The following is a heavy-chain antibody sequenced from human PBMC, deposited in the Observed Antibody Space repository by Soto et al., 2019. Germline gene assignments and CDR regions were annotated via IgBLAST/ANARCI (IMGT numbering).Heavy chain of an antibody. CDR1: GYSFSDHY. CDR3: AREVYCDTLTGYYSGHASDI. Sequence: ASVKVSCKASGYSFSDHYVHWVRQAPGEGLEWMGVINPSGGSTNYAQKFQGRVTITRDTSTSTVYMELSRLRSEDTAVYYCAREVYCDTLTGYYSGHASDIWGQGTMVTVSS. CDR2: INPSGGST. J-gene: IGHJ3*02. V-gene: IGHV1-46*01. D-gene: IGHD3-9*01.